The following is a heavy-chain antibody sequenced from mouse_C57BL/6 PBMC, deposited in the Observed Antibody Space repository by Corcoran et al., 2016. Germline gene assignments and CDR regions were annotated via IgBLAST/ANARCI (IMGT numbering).Heavy chain of an antibody. J-gene: IGHJ2*01. CDR3: ASPRLFDY. CDR2: INTYSGVP. CDR1: GYTFTTYG. V-gene: IGHV9-3*01. Sequence: QIQLVQSGPELKKPGETVKISCKASGYTFTTYGMSWVKQAPGKGLKWMGWINTYSGVPTYADDFKGRFAFSLETSASTAYLQINNLKNEDTATYFCASPRLFDYWGQGTTLTVSS.